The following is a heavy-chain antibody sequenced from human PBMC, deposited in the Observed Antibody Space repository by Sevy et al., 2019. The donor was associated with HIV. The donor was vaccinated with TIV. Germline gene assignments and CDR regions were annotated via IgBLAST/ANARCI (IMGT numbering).Heavy chain of an antibody. J-gene: IGHJ6*02. V-gene: IGHV3-7*01. CDR1: GFTFSSYS. CDR3: ARVRGDYSYGSGYYYGMDV. D-gene: IGHD5-18*01. Sequence: GGSLRLSCAASGFTFSSYSMSWVRQAPGKGLEWVANIKQDGSKKYYVDSVKGRFTISRDNAKNSLYLQMNSLRAEDKAVYYCARVRGDYSYGSGYYYGMDVWGQGTTVTVSS. CDR2: IKQDGSKK.